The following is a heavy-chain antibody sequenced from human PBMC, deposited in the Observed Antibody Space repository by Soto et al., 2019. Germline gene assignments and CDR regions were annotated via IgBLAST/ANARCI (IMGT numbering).Heavy chain of an antibody. D-gene: IGHD3-3*01. CDR1: GGSISSYY. CDR2: IYYSGST. CDR3: ARVLPYDDFWSGYPNYYFDY. Sequence: SETLSLTCTVSGGSISSYYWSWIRQPPGKGLEWIGYIYYSGSTNYNPSLKSRATISVDTSKNQFSLKLSSVTASDTAVYYCARVLPYDDFWSGYPNYYFDYWGQGTLVTVSS. V-gene: IGHV4-59*01. J-gene: IGHJ4*02.